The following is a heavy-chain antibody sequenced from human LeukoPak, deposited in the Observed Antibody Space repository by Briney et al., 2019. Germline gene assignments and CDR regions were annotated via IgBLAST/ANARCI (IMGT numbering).Heavy chain of an antibody. CDR3: ARCVDTAMVVAFDI. D-gene: IGHD5-18*01. J-gene: IGHJ3*02. CDR2: ISAYNGNT. V-gene: IGHV1-18*01. CDR1: GYTFTSYG. Sequence: ASVTVSYKASGYTFTSYGISWVRQAPRQGLEWMGWISAYNGNTNYAQKLQGRVTMTTDTSTSTAYMERRSLRSDDTAVYYCARCVDTAMVVAFDIWGQGTMVTVSS.